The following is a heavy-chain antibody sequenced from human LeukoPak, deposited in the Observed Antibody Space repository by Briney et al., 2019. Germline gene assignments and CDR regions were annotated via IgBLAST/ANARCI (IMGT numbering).Heavy chain of an antibody. Sequence: SETLSLTCTVSSGSISSYYWSWIRQPPGKGLEWIGYIYYSGSTNYNPSLKSRVTMTVDTSKSQFSLKLSSVTAADTAVYFCARSPHIWFAERGWFDPWGQGTLVTVSS. CDR3: ARSPHIWFAERGWFDP. J-gene: IGHJ5*02. CDR1: SGSISSYY. D-gene: IGHD3-10*01. V-gene: IGHV4-59*12. CDR2: IYYSGST.